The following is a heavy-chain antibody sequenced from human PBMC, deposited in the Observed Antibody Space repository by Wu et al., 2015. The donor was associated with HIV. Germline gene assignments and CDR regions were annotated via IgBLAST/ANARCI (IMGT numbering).Heavy chain of an antibody. CDR2: ITPMFGPA. V-gene: IGHV1-69*13. CDR3: ARDRGAVPDY. J-gene: IGHJ4*02. CDR1: GGSFSSYP. D-gene: IGHD3-16*01. Sequence: QVQLAQSGAEVKKPGSSVKISCKASGGSFSSYPITWVRQAPGQGLECLGRITPMFGPAIYAQRFQGRVTITADESTSTAYMELSSLRSEDTAVYYCARDRGAVPDYWGQGTLVTVSS.